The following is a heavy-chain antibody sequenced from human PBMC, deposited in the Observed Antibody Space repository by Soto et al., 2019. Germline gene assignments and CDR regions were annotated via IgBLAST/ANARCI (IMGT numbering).Heavy chain of an antibody. V-gene: IGHV3-7*01. CDR2: IKQAGSEK. D-gene: IGHD3-22*01. J-gene: IGHJ4*02. CDR1: GFTFSSYW. Sequence: EVLLVESGGGLVQPGGSLRLSCAASGFTFSSYWMSWVRQAPGKGLEWVANIKQAGSEKYYVDSVKGRFTISRDNAKNSLFLQMNSLRVEDPAVYYCARPRWGSSGFYYPFWGQGTLVTVSS. CDR3: ARPRWGSSGFYYPF.